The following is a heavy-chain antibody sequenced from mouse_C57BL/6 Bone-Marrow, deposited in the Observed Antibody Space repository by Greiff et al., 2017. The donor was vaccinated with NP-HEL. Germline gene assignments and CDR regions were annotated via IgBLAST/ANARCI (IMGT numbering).Heavy chain of an antibody. Sequence: DVHLVESGGGLVQPGGSLKLSCAASGFTFSDYGMAWVRQAPRKGAEWVAFISNLAYSIYYADTVTGRFTISRENAKNTLYLEMSSLRSEDTAMYYCARRYGSSYYYAMDYWGQGTSVTVSS. CDR2: ISNLAYSI. J-gene: IGHJ4*01. CDR3: ARRYGSSYYYAMDY. CDR1: GFTFSDYG. V-gene: IGHV5-15*04. D-gene: IGHD1-1*01.